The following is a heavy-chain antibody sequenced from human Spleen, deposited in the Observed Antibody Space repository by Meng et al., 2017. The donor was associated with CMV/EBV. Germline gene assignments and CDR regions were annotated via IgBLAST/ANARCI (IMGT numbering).Heavy chain of an antibody. CDR3: ARGRHFDL. Sequence: SVKVSCKASGGSFSSYEVSWVRQAPGQGLEYMGGIIPIYGTSSYAQKFKGRLTVTTDESTTTAYMELTRLRSEDTALYYCARGRHFDLWGRGTLVTVSS. V-gene: IGHV1-69*05. CDR1: GGSFSSYE. CDR2: IIPIYGTS. J-gene: IGHJ2*01.